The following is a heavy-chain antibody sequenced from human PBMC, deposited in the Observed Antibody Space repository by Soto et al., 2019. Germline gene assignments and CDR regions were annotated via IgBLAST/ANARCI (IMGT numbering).Heavy chain of an antibody. J-gene: IGHJ4*02. D-gene: IGHD2-21*02. CDR2: IWYDGSNK. CDR1: GFTFSSYG. V-gene: IGHV3-33*01. Sequence: GSLRLSCAASGFTFSSYGMHRVRQAPGKGLEWVAVIWYDGSNKYYADSVKGRFTISRDNSKNTLYLQMNSLRAEDTAVYYCASDLAVTFHFDYWGQGTLVTDSS. CDR3: ASDLAVTFHFDY.